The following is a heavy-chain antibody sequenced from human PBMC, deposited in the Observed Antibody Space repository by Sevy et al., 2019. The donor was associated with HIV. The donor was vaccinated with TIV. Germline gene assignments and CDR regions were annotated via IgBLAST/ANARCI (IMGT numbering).Heavy chain of an antibody. V-gene: IGHV4-34*01. D-gene: IGHD3-3*01. CDR1: GGSFSGYY. Sequence: SETLSLTCAVYGGSFSGYYWSWIRQPPGKGLEWIGEISHSGSTNYNPSLKSRVTISVDTSKNQFSLKLSSVTAADTAVYYCARGSTYYDFWSGSLTLGMDVWGQGTTVTDSS. CDR2: ISHSGST. CDR3: ARGSTYYDFWSGSLTLGMDV. J-gene: IGHJ6*02.